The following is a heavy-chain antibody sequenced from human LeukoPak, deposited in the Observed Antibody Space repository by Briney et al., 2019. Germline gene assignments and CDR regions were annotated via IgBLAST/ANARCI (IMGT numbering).Heavy chain of an antibody. J-gene: IGHJ3*02. V-gene: IGHV4-4*02. CDR1: GVSISNTNW. D-gene: IGHD6-19*01. CDR3: VRGISPGSGWHFDI. Sequence: SETLSLTCAVSGVSISNTNWWSWVRQPPGKGLKWVGEIHLSGNTNYNPSLKSRVTISVDKSKMQFSLKLSSVTAADTAVYYCVRGISPGSGWHFDIWGQGTMVTVSS. CDR2: IHLSGNT.